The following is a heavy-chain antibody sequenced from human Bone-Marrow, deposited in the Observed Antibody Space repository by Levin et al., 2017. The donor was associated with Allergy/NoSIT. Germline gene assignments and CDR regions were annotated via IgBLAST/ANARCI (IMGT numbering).Heavy chain of an antibody. CDR2: IKQDGSEK. CDR3: ARDQGDGYNLFDY. D-gene: IGHD5-24*01. Sequence: GESLKISCAASGFTFSSYWMSWVRQAPGKGLEWVANIKQDGSEKYYVDSVKGRFTISRDNAKNSLYLQMNSLRAEDTAVYYCARDQGDGYNLFDYWGQGTLVTVSS. CDR1: GFTFSSYW. V-gene: IGHV3-7*01. J-gene: IGHJ4*02.